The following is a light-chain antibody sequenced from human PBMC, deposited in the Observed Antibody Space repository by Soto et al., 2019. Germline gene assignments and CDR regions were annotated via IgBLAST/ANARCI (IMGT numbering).Light chain of an antibody. CDR2: LAS. J-gene: IGKJ2*01. CDR3: MQALETAYT. Sequence: DIVMTQSPLSLPVTPGEPASISCRSSQSLLHSNGYHYLEWYLQKPGQSPQLLICLASNRASGVADRFSGSGSGTDFTLKISRVEAEDVGIYYCMQALETAYTFGQGTKLEIK. CDR1: QSLLHSNGYHY. V-gene: IGKV2-28*01.